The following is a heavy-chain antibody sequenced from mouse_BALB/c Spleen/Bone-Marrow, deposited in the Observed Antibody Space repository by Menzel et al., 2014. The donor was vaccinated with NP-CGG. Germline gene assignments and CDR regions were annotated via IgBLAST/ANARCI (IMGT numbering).Heavy chain of an antibody. CDR2: IRNKANGYTA. CDR1: GFTFTDYY. CDR3: ARYDVYYYFDY. D-gene: IGHD2-3*01. J-gene: IGHJ2*01. Sequence: DVKLVESGGGLVQPGGSLRLSCATSGFTFTDYYMSWVRQPPGKALEWLVFIRNKANGYTAEYSASVKGRFTISRDNSQSILYLQMNTLRAEDSATYYCARYDVYYYFDYWGQGTTLTVSS. V-gene: IGHV7-3*02.